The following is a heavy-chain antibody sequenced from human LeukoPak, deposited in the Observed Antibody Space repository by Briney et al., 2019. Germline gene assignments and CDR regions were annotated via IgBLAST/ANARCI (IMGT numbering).Heavy chain of an antibody. V-gene: IGHV1-2*02. CDR1: GYTFTGYY. D-gene: IGHD2-15*01. CDR3: ARTGGSDDYAFDI. Sequence: GASVKVSCKASGYTFTGYYMHWVRQAPGQGLEWMGWINPNSGGTNYAQKFQGRVTMTRDTSISTAYMELSRLRSGDTAVYYCARTGGSDDYAFDIWGQGTMVTVSS. CDR2: INPNSGGT. J-gene: IGHJ3*02.